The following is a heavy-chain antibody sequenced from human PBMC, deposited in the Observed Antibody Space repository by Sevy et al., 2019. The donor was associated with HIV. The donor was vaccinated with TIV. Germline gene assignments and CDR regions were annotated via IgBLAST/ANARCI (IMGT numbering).Heavy chain of an antibody. CDR3: ARPRANYVDHYFFYAMDV. D-gene: IGHD4-17*01. Sequence: GGSLRLSCAASGFTFSSYGMQWVRQAPGKGLEWVAVIWNDGSNKYYADSVKGRFTTSRDNFKNTLFLQMNSLTTEDTAVYYCARPRANYVDHYFFYAMDVWGQGTTVTVSS. CDR1: GFTFSSYG. V-gene: IGHV3-33*01. J-gene: IGHJ6*02. CDR2: IWNDGSNK.